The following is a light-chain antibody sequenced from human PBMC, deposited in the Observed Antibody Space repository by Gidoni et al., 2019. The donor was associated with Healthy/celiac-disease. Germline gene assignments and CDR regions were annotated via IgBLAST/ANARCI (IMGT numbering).Light chain of an antibody. CDR3: QQYNNWPPYT. V-gene: IGKV3-15*01. J-gene: IGKJ2*01. CDR1: QSVSSN. CDR2: GAS. Sequence: EIVMTQSPATLSVSPGERATLSCRASQSVSSNLAWYQQKPGQAPRLLIYGASTRATGIPARFSGSGSGTEFTLTISSLQSEDFAVYYCQQYNNWPPYTFXQXTKREIK.